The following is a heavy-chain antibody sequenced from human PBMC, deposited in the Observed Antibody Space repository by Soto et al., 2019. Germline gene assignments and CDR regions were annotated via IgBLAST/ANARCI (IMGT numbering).Heavy chain of an antibody. D-gene: IGHD2-15*01. J-gene: IGHJ6*03. CDR3: ARLGYCSGGSCYYYYYYYMDV. Sequence: GGSLRLSCAASGFTFSSYWMSWVRQAPGKGLERVANIKQDGSEKYYVESVKGRFNISRDNAKNSLYLKMNSLKAEETAVNKFARLGYCSGGSCYYYYYYYMDVWGKGT. CDR1: GFTFSSYW. CDR2: IKQDGSEK. V-gene: IGHV3-7*01.